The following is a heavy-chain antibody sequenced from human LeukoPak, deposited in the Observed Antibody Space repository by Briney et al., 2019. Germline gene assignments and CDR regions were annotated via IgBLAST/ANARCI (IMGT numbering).Heavy chain of an antibody. CDR3: ARDSRVIWFGELFPSSLDAFDI. V-gene: IGHV3-9*01. CDR2: ISWNSDSI. J-gene: IGHJ3*02. CDR1: GFTFGDYA. D-gene: IGHD3-10*01. Sequence: GGSLRLSCAASGFTFGDYAMHWVRQAPGKGLEWVSGISWNSDSIGYADSVKGRFTISRDNAKNSLYLQMNSLRAEDTALYYCARDSRVIWFGELFPSSLDAFDIWGQGTMVTVSS.